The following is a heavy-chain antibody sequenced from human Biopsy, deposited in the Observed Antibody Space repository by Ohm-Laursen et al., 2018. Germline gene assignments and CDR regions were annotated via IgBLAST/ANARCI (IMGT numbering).Heavy chain of an antibody. J-gene: IGHJ6*02. CDR3: ARGGSGSGYYGMDV. CDR2: IIPIVGTT. D-gene: IGHD3-10*01. CDR1: GDTFSRSA. V-gene: IGHV1-69*04. Sequence: GSSVKVSCKASGDTFSRSAFFWVRQAPGQGLVYLGKIIPIVGTTNHAQTFQGRITLTADKSTFMVYMELSRLRSDDTAIYYCARGGSGSGYYGMDVWGQGATVSVSS.